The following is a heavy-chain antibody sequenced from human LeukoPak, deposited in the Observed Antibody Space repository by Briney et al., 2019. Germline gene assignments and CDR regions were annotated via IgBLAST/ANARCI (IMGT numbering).Heavy chain of an antibody. Sequence: GGSLRLSCAASGFTFSSYSMNWVRQAPGKGLEWVSSISSSSSYIYYADSVKGRFTISRDNAKNSLYLQMNSLRAEDTAVYYCARDRTYYYDSSGPPHAFDIWGQGTMVTVSS. CDR2: ISSSSSYI. CDR1: GFTFSSYS. J-gene: IGHJ3*02. D-gene: IGHD3-22*01. CDR3: ARDRTYYYDSSGPPHAFDI. V-gene: IGHV3-21*01.